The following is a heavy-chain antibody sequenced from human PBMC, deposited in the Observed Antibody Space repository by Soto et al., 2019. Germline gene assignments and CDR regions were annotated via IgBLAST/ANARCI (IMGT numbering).Heavy chain of an antibody. CDR2: IYYSGST. J-gene: IGHJ4*02. CDR1: GGSISSYY. Sequence: QVQLQESGPGLVKPSETLSLTCTVSGGSISSYYWSWIRQSPGKGLEWIGYIYYSGSTNYNPSLKSRVTISVDTSKNQLSLKLSSVTTADTAVYYCARLLGRGTYVPDYWGQGTLVTVSS. V-gene: IGHV4-59*01. CDR3: ARLLGRGTYVPDY. D-gene: IGHD3-10*02.